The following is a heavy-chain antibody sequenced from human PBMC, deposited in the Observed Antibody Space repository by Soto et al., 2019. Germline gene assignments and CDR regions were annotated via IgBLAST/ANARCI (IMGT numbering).Heavy chain of an antibody. D-gene: IGHD1-26*01. J-gene: IGHJ6*02. CDR3: ARASQGWDGIHV. V-gene: IGHV4-59*01. CDR1: GGSISSYY. Sequence: SETLSLTCVVSGGSISSYYWSWIRQPPGKGLEWIGYIYLSGSTKYNPSLKSRVTISVDTSKNQFSLRLSSVTAADTAVYYCARASQGWDGIHVWGQGTTVTVSS. CDR2: IYLSGST.